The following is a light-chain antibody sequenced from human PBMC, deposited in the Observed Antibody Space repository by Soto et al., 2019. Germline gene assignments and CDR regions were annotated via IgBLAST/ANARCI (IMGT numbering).Light chain of an antibody. V-gene: IGKV3-20*01. CDR2: GSS. J-gene: IGKJ5*01. Sequence: EIVLTQSPGTLSLSPGERATLSCRASQSITSSYLAWYQQKPGQAPRLLIYGSSSRATGIPDRFSGSGSGTDFTLTISRLEPEDFAVYYCQQYGSSPITFGQGTRPEIK. CDR3: QQYGSSPIT. CDR1: QSITSSY.